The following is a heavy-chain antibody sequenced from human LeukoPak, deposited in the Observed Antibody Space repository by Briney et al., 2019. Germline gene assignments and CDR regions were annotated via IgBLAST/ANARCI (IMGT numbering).Heavy chain of an antibody. CDR1: GFTFSSYA. V-gene: IGHV3-23*01. CDR3: ARETVGYCSSTSCYTPPYYYYYMDV. D-gene: IGHD2-2*02. J-gene: IGHJ6*03. Sequence: GGSLRLSCAASGFTFSSYAMSWVRQAPGKGLEWVSAISGSGGSTYYADSVKGRFTISRDNAKNSLYLQMNSLRAEDTAVYYCARETVGYCSSTSCYTPPYYYYYMDVWGKGTTVTVSS. CDR2: ISGSGGST.